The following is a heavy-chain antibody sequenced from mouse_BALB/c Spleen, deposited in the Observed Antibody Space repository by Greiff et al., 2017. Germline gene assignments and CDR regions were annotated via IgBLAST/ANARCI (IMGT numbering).Heavy chain of an antibody. CDR3: ARGNYGYDGRGAMDY. CDR1: GYTFTSYW. D-gene: IGHD2-2*01. V-gene: IGHV1-7*01. J-gene: IGHJ4*01. Sequence: QVQLQQSGAELAKPGASVKMSCKASGYTFTSYWMHWVKQRPGQGLEWIGYINPSTGYTEYNQKFKDKATLTADKSSSTAYMRLSSLTSEDSAVYYCARGNYGYDGRGAMDYWGQGTSVTVSS. CDR2: INPSTGYT.